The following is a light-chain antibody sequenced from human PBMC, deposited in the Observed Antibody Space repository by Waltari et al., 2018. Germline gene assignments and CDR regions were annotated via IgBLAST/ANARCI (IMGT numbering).Light chain of an antibody. CDR1: RSDVGIYKL. V-gene: IGLV2-23*01. CDR2: EGS. Sequence: QSALTQPASVSGSPGTSITISCPGTRSDVGIYKLVSWYQQHPVKAPILMIYEGSKRPSGVSNRFSGSKTGNTASLTISGLQAEDEADYYCCSYAGSPFVFGTGTKVTVL. CDR3: CSYAGSPFV. J-gene: IGLJ1*01.